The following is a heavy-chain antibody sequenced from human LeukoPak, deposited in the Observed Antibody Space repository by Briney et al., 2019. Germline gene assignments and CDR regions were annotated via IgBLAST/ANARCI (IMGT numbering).Heavy chain of an antibody. V-gene: IGHV3-23*01. CDR3: AKDRGRVVVAASLNY. Sequence: GESLRLSCAASGFTFSSYAMSWVRQTPGKGLEWVSAISGSGGSTYYADSVKGRFTISRDNSKNTLYLQMNSLRAEDTAVYYCAKDRGRVVVAASLNYWGQGTLVTVSS. D-gene: IGHD2-15*01. CDR2: ISGSGGST. J-gene: IGHJ4*02. CDR1: GFTFSSYA.